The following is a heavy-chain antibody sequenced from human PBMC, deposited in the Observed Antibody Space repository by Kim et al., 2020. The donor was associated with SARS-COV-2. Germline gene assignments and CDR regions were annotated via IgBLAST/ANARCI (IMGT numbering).Heavy chain of an antibody. Sequence: GGSLRLSCAASGFTFSSCDMHWVRQATGKGLEWVSVIGTAGETYYAGSVKGRFTISRETAKNSLHLQMNSLGVGDTAVYYCARGMAAVGTYRPYYSMDLWGRGATVTVSS. V-gene: IGHV3-13*04. CDR2: IGTAGET. CDR3: ARGMAAVGTYRPYYSMDL. CDR1: GFTFSSCD. D-gene: IGHD6-13*01. J-gene: IGHJ6*02.